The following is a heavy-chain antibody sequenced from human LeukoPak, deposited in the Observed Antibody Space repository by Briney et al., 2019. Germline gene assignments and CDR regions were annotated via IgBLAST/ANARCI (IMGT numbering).Heavy chain of an antibody. CDR2: MTRNSGNT. Sequence: GASLKVSCKASRYTFTDYYMHWVRQAPGQGLEWMGWMTRNSGNTGYAQKFQGRVTITRNTSISTAYMELSSLRSEDTAMYYCGWSTVAGNDYWGQGTLVTVSS. V-gene: IGHV1-8*03. CDR1: RYTFTDYY. CDR3: GWSTVAGNDY. D-gene: IGHD6-19*01. J-gene: IGHJ4*02.